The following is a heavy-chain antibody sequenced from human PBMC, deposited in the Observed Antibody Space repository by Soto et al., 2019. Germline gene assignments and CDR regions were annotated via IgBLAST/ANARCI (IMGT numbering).Heavy chain of an antibody. V-gene: IGHV1-69*02. CDR1: GGTFSSYT. CDR3: ATTGADCTQGVCYDY. CDR2: IIPILVIA. D-gene: IGHD2-8*01. Sequence: GASVKVSCKASGGTFSSYTISWVRQAPGQGLEWVGRIIPILVIANYAQKFQGRVTVTTDTSTSTVYMELRSLTYDDTAVYYCATTGADCTQGVCYDYWGQGTLVTVSS. J-gene: IGHJ4*02.